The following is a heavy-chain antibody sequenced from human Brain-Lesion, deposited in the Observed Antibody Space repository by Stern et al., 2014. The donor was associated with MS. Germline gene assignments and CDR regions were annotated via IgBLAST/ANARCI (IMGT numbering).Heavy chain of an antibody. CDR1: GGSISSGGYY. J-gene: IGHJ6*02. V-gene: IGHV4-61*02. Sequence: QVQLQESGPGLVKPSQTLSLSCTVSGGSISSGGYYWSWIRQPAGKGLEGIGRIFNSGSTSYNPSPKSRVTISIDTSKNQFSLRLNSMTAADTAVYYCARGRVVPGFQYYATDVWGQGTTVIVSS. CDR3: ARGRVVPGFQYYATDV. D-gene: IGHD2-2*01. CDR2: IFNSGST.